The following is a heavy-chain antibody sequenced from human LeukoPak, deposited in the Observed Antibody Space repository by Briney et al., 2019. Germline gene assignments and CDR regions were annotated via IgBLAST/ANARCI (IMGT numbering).Heavy chain of an antibody. Sequence: GGSLKLSCAASGFTVSSSHMSWVRQAPGKGLEWVSLIYSGGSTFYADSVKGRFTISRDNSKNTLYLQMNSLRAEDTAVYYCARDNQGGPFDDRGQGTLVTVSS. D-gene: IGHD3-16*01. J-gene: IGHJ4*02. CDR3: ARDNQGGPFDD. V-gene: IGHV3-66*01. CDR2: IYSGGST. CDR1: GFTVSSSH.